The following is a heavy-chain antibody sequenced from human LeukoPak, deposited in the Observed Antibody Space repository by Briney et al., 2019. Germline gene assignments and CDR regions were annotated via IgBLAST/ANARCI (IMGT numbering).Heavy chain of an antibody. J-gene: IGHJ4*02. D-gene: IGHD4-11*01. V-gene: IGHV1-2*02. CDR2: INPSSGGT. CDR3: ARGLGLDY. Sequence: ASVKVSCKASGYSLNAYYMHWVRQAPGQGLEWMGWINPSSGGTKYAQKFQGRVTIARDTSISTTYMELRRLTSDDTAVYYCARGLGLDYWGQGTLVTVSS. CDR1: GYSLNAYY.